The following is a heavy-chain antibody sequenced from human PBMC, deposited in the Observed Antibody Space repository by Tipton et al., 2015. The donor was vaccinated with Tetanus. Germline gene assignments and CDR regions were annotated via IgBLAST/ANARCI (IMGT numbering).Heavy chain of an antibody. CDR2: ISYSSTSI. CDR3: ARRGEARANWFDS. CDR1: GFSFRDFG. V-gene: IGHV3-48*02. Sequence: SLRLSCAGSGFSFRDFGMNWVRQAPGKGLEWVSYISYSSTSIYYADSVKGRFVVSRDNAKNSLYLQMNTLRDGDTAVYYCARRGEARANWFDSWGQGTLVTVSS. J-gene: IGHJ5*01. D-gene: IGHD2-21*01.